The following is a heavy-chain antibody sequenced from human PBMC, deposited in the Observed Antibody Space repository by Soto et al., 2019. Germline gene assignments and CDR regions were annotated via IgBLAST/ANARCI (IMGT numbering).Heavy chain of an antibody. Sequence: QVHLVESGGGVVQPGRSLRLSCAGSGFRFSSLGIYWVRQAPGKGLEWVAFISHDGANKNYVDSVKGRFTLSRDKSKNSVFLQMNSLRAEDTAVYYCAKDLRVGGSRGYYDMDVWGQGTTVTVSS. V-gene: IGHV3-30*18. CDR3: AKDLRVGGSRGYYDMDV. CDR2: ISHDGANK. J-gene: IGHJ6*02. CDR1: GFRFSSLG. D-gene: IGHD1-26*01.